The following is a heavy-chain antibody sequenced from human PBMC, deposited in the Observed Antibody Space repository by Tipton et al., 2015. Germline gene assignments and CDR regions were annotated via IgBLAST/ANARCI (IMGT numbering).Heavy chain of an antibody. J-gene: IGHJ4*02. Sequence: GSLRLSCAASGFTVSGYYMGWIRQAPGKGLEWISYIRPDETTMFYADSVEGRFTISRDNAENSLYLQMNSLRVEDTAVYYCARDVPKTGDNDSGIDCWGQGTLVTVSS. V-gene: IGHV3-11*01. CDR1: GFTVSGYY. CDR2: IRPDETTM. D-gene: IGHD1-14*01. CDR3: ARDVPKTGDNDSGIDC.